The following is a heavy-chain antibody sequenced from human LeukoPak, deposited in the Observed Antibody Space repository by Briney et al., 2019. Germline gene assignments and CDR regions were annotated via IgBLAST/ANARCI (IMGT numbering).Heavy chain of an antibody. CDR2: IIPILGIA. V-gene: IGHV1-69*02. Sequence: SVKVSCKASGGTFSSYTISWVRQAPGQGLEWMGRIIPILGIANYAQKSQGRVTITADKSTSTAYMELSSLRSEDTAVYYCARAHCSGGSCYFDYWGQGTLVTVSS. CDR3: ARAHCSGGSCYFDY. D-gene: IGHD2-15*01. J-gene: IGHJ4*02. CDR1: GGTFSSYT.